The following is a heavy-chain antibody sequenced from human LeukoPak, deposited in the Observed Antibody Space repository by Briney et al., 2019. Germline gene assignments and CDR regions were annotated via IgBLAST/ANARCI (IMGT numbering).Heavy chain of an antibody. Sequence: ASVKVSCKASGYTFTSYHINWVRQAAGQGLEWMGWMNPNSGNTGYAQKLQGRVTMTTDTSTSTAYMELRSLRSDDTAVYYCARETPDWLAIDYWGQGTLVTVSS. CDR3: ARETPDWLAIDY. D-gene: IGHD3-9*01. J-gene: IGHJ4*02. V-gene: IGHV1-8*01. CDR1: GYTFTSYH. CDR2: MNPNSGNT.